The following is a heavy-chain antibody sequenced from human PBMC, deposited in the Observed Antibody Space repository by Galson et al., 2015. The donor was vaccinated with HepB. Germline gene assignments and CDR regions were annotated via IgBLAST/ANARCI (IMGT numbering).Heavy chain of an antibody. CDR2: ISGSGGST. CDR1: GFTFSSYA. J-gene: IGHJ4*02. V-gene: IGHV3-23*01. Sequence: SLRLSCAASGFTFSSYAMSWVRQAPGKGLEWVSAISGSGGSTYYADSVKGRFTISRDNSKNTLYLQMNSLRAEDTAVYYCAKDLGEYYYDSSGYLDYWGREPWSPSPQ. D-gene: IGHD3-22*01. CDR3: AKDLGEYYYDSSGYLDY.